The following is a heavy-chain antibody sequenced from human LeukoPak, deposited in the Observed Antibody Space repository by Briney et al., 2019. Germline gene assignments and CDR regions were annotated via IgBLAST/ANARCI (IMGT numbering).Heavy chain of an antibody. CDR1: GGSFSGYY. CDR2: INHSGST. D-gene: IGHD2-15*01. J-gene: IGHJ5*02. Sequence: SETLSLTCAVYGGSFSGYYWSWIRQPPGKGLEWIGEINHSGSTNYNPSLKSRVTISVDTSKNQFSLKLSSVTAADTAVYYCARHERYCSGGSCYRNPYNWFDPWGQGTLVTVSS. CDR3: ARHERYCSGGSCYRNPYNWFDP. V-gene: IGHV4-34*01.